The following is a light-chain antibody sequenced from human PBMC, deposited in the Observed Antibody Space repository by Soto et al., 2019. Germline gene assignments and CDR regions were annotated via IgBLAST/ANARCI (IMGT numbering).Light chain of an antibody. V-gene: IGKV1-5*01. CDR3: LQYDSYSRT. Sequence: DIHMTQSPSTLSTSVGDRVTITCRASQSISTWLAWYQLKPGKAPKLLIYDASSSESGVPSRFSGSGSGTEFTLTISSLQPDDLATYYYLQYDSYSRTFGQGTK. J-gene: IGKJ1*01. CDR2: DAS. CDR1: QSISTW.